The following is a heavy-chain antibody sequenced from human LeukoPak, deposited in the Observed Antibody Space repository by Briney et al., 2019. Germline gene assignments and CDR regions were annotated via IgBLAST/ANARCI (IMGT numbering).Heavy chain of an antibody. CDR1: GGSFSGYY. Sequence: PSETLSLTCAVYGGSFSGYYWSWIRQPPGKGLEWIGEINHSGSTNYNPSLKSRVTISVDTSKNQFSLKLSSVTAADTAVYYCARVRNCSSTSCLDYWGQGTLVTVSS. V-gene: IGHV4-34*01. D-gene: IGHD2-2*01. CDR3: ARVRNCSSTSCLDY. CDR2: INHSGST. J-gene: IGHJ4*02.